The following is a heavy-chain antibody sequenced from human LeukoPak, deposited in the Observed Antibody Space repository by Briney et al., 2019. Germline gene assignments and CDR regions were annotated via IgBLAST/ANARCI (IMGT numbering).Heavy chain of an antibody. Sequence: PSETLSLTCAVYGGSFSGYYWSWIRQPPGKGLEWIGEINHSGSTNYNPSLKSRVTISVDTSKNQFSLKLSFVTAADTAVYYCASHYYDSSGYSFDYWGQGTLVTVSS. J-gene: IGHJ4*02. CDR2: INHSGST. V-gene: IGHV4-34*01. CDR1: GGSFSGYY. CDR3: ASHYYDSSGYSFDY. D-gene: IGHD3-22*01.